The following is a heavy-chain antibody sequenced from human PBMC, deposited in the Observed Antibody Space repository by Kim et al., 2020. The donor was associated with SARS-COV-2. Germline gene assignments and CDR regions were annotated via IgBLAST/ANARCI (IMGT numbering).Heavy chain of an antibody. CDR3: ARGRGSSGWMGVEDY. CDR2: INAGNGNT. J-gene: IGHJ4*02. D-gene: IGHD6-19*01. Sequence: ASVKVSCKASGYTFTSYAMHWVRQAPGQRLEWMGWINAGNGNTKYSQKFQGRVTITRDTSASTAYMELSSLRSEDTAVYYCARGRGSSGWMGVEDYWGQGTMVTVSS. V-gene: IGHV1-3*01. CDR1: GYTFTSYA.